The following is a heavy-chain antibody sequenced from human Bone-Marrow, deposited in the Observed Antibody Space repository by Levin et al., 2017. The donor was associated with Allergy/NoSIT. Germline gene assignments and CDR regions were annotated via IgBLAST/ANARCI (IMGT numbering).Heavy chain of an antibody. CDR1: GFSLSTSGMR. Sequence: SGPTLVKPTQTLTLTCTFSGFSLSTSGMRVSWIRPPPGKALEWLAHIDWENEKFYSSSLKTRVTISKDTSKNQVVLTMTNMDPVDTATYYCTRTSRYGGNWYYFDYWGQGTLVTVSS. D-gene: IGHD4-23*01. CDR3: TRTSRYGGNWYYFDY. J-gene: IGHJ4*02. CDR2: IDWENEK. V-gene: IGHV2-70*04.